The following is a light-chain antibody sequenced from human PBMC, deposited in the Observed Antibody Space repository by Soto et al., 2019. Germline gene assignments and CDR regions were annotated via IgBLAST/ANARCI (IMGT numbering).Light chain of an antibody. CDR3: SSYTSSSTYV. CDR1: SSDVGAYNF. Sequence: ALTQPASVSGSPGQSITISCTGTSSDVGAYNFVSWYQQHPGKAPKLIFYEVSNRPPGLSDRFSGSKSGTTASLTISGLQAEDEADYFCSSYTSSSTYVFGTGTKVTVL. V-gene: IGLV2-14*01. CDR2: EVS. J-gene: IGLJ1*01.